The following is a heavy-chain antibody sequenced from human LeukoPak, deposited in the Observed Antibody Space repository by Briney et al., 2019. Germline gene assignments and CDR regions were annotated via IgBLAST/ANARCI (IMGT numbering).Heavy chain of an antibody. J-gene: IGHJ6*02. Sequence: GGSLRLSCAASGFTFSSYSMIWVRQAPGKGVEWVSSISSSGSYIYDADSVKGRFTIYRDNANNSLYLQMNSLRAEDTAVDYCARRSRQRRDGNYYYGMDVWGQGTTVTVSS. CDR2: ISSSGSYI. CDR3: ARRSRQRRDGNYYYGMDV. CDR1: GFTFSSYS. V-gene: IGHV3-21*01.